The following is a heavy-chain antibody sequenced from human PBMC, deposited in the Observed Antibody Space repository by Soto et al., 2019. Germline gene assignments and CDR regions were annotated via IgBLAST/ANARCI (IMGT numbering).Heavy chain of an antibody. V-gene: IGHV3-74*01. CDR2: ISNDGSFT. CDR1: GFTFSTYC. J-gene: IGHJ4*02. CDR3: TSSSPRLYGDYD. Sequence: PGGSLRLSCAASGFTFSTYCMHWVRQAPGKGLVWVSRISNDGSFTSYADSVKGRFTISRDNAKKKVFLQMDSLRAEDTAVYYCTSSSPRLYGDYDWGQGTLVTVSS. D-gene: IGHD4-17*01.